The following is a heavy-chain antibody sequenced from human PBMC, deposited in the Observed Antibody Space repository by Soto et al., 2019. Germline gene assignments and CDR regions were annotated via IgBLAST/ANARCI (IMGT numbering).Heavy chain of an antibody. V-gene: IGHV3-48*03. CDR1: GFTFSSYE. CDR3: ARDMDQLLSHYYGMDV. CDR2: ISSSGSTI. J-gene: IGHJ6*02. D-gene: IGHD2-2*01. Sequence: EVQLVESGGGLVQPGGSLRLSCAASGFTFSSYEMNWVRQAPGKGLEWVSYISSSGSTIYYADSVKGRFTISRDNAKNSLYLQMNSLRAEDTAVYYCARDMDQLLSHYYGMDVWGQGTTVTVYS.